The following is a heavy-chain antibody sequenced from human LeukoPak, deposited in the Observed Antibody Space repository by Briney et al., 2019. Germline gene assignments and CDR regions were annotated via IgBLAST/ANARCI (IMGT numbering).Heavy chain of an antibody. J-gene: IGHJ6*02. CDR1: GYTFTSYG. CDR2: ISAYNGNT. CDR3: ASYGGNYLLLYYGMDV. V-gene: IGHV1-18*01. D-gene: IGHD4-23*01. Sequence: PAASVKVSCKASGYTFTSYGISWVRQAPGQGLDWMGWISAYNGNTNYAQKLQGRVTMTTDTSTSTAYMELRSLRSDDTAVYYCASYGGNYLLLYYGMDVWGQGTTVTVSS.